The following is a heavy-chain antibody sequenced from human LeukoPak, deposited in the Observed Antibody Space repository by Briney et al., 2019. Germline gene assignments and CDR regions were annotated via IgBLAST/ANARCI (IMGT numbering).Heavy chain of an antibody. CDR3: ARLNYYDSVGGAFDF. J-gene: IGHJ3*01. Sequence: EPSETLSLTCTVSGGSISSTSYYWGWIRQPPGKGLEWIASIYYSGSTYYNPSLESRVTISVDTSNNQFSLTLTSVTAADTAVYFCARLNYYDSVGGAFDFWGQGTLVTVSS. V-gene: IGHV4-39*01. CDR1: GGSISSTSYY. CDR2: IYYSGST. D-gene: IGHD3-22*01.